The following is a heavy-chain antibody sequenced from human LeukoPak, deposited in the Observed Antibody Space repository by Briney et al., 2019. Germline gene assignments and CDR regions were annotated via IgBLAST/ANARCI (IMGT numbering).Heavy chain of an antibody. CDR2: ISSSGSTI. CDR3: AREFQLGGRYTSA. D-gene: IGHD7-27*01. CDR1: GGSISSSNW. Sequence: PSETLSLTCAVSGGSISSSNWWSWVRQPPGKGLEWVSYISSSGSTIYYADSVKGRFTISRDNAKNSLYLQMNSLRAEDSALYFCAREFQLGGRYTSAWGKGTTVIVSS. V-gene: IGHV3-48*04. J-gene: IGHJ6*04.